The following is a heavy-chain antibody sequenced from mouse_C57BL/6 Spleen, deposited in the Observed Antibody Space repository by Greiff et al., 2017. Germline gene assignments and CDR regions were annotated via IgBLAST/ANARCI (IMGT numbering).Heavy chain of an antibody. CDR2: IYPGSGST. CDR1: GYTFTSYW. J-gene: IGHJ3*01. D-gene: IGHD2-4*01. V-gene: IGHV1-55*01. Sequence: VQLQQPGAELVKPGASVKMSCKASGYTFTSYWITWVKQRPGQGLEWIGDIYPGSGSTNYNEKFKSKATLTVDTSSSTAYMQLSSLTSEDSAVYYCANHYYDYDWFAYWGQGTLVTVSA. CDR3: ANHYYDYDWFAY.